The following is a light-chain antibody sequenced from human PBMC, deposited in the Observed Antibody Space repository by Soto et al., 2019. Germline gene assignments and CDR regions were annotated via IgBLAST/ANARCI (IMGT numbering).Light chain of an antibody. V-gene: IGKV3-20*01. CDR1: QSVGAS. J-gene: IGKJ1*01. CDR3: QQYGSSQWT. CDR2: GAS. Sequence: EIVLTQSPGTLSLSPGERATLSCRASQSVGASLAWYQQKPGQAPRLLIQGASSRATGIPDRFSGSGSGTDFTLTISRLEPEDFAVYYCQQYGSSQWTFGQGTKVEIK.